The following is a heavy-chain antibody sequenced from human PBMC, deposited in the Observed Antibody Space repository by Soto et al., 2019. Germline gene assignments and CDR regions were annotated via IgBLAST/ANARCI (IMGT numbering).Heavy chain of an antibody. Sequence: SETLSLTCTVSGGSVSSGSYYWSWIRQPPGKGLEWIGYIYYSGSTNYNPSLKSRVTISVDTSKNQFSLKLSSVTAADTAVYYCASVTTSDFWSGYYLAYGMDVWGQGTTVTVS. D-gene: IGHD3-3*01. CDR1: GGSVSSGSYY. J-gene: IGHJ6*02. CDR3: ASVTTSDFWSGYYLAYGMDV. CDR2: IYYSGST. V-gene: IGHV4-61*01.